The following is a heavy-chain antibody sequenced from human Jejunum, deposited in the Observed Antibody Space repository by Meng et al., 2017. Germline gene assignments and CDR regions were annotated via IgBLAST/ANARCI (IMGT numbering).Heavy chain of an antibody. J-gene: IGHJ4*02. CDR1: GFPFRGYA. Sequence: VLLLEYGGGLVQPGGSLRLSCVASGFPFRGYAMGWVRQAPGQGLELVSAISASGASTYYADSVKGRFTVSRDNSKSTLYLQMESLRAEDTAMYYCAFDFWGQGTLVTVSS. CDR3: AFDF. CDR2: ISASGAST. V-gene: IGHV3-23*01.